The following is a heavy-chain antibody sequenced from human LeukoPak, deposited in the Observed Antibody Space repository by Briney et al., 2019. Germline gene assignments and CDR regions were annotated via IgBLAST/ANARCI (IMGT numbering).Heavy chain of an antibody. J-gene: IGHJ4*02. D-gene: IGHD3-16*01. CDR2: IYYSGST. CDR3: VRHYDWVSRFDY. Sequence: SETLSLTCTVSGGSISSYYWSWIRQPPGKGLEWIGYIYYSGSTNYNPSLKSRVTISVDTSKNQFSLKLSSVTAADTAVYYCVRHYDWVSRFDYWGQGTLVTVSS. CDR1: GGSISSYY. V-gene: IGHV4-59*08.